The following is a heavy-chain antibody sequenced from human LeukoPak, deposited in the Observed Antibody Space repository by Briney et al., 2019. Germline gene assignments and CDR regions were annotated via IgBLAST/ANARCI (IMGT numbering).Heavy chain of an antibody. Sequence: PGGSLRLSCAASGFTFSDYYMSWIRQAPGKGLEWVSYISSSSSYTNYADSVKGRFTISRDNAKNSLYLQKNSLRAEDTAVYYCARLSRGYCSGGSCFGFDYWGQGTLVTVSS. V-gene: IGHV3-11*06. CDR3: ARLSRGYCSGGSCFGFDY. J-gene: IGHJ4*02. CDR2: ISSSSSYT. D-gene: IGHD2-15*01. CDR1: GFTFSDYY.